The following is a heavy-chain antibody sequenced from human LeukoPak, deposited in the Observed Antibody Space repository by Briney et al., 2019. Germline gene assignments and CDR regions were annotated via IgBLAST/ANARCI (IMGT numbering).Heavy chain of an antibody. CDR1: GVSINSYY. Sequence: SETLSLTCTVSGVSINSYYWSWIRQPPGKTLEWIGYIYYSGTTNYNPSLKSRVTISVDTSKSQFSLKLSSVTAADTAVYYCARCITMVRGVIRPPDYWGQGTLVTVSS. V-gene: IGHV4-59*08. J-gene: IGHJ4*02. CDR2: IYYSGTT. D-gene: IGHD3-10*01. CDR3: ARCITMVRGVIRPPDY.